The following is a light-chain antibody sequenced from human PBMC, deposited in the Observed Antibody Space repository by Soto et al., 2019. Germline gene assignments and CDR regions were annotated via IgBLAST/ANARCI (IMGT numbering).Light chain of an antibody. CDR2: GAS. Sequence: EIVMTQSPATLSVSAGERVTLSCRASQSVSSNLAWYQQKPGQAPRLLIYGASTRATGIPARFSGSGSGTDFTLTISSLQSEDFAVYYFQQYNNWPPITFGGGTKVEIK. CDR3: QQYNNWPPIT. V-gene: IGKV3D-15*01. CDR1: QSVSSN. J-gene: IGKJ4*01.